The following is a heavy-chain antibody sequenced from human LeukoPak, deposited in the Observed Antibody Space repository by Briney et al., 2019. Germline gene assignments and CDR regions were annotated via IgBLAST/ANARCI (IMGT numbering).Heavy chain of an antibody. CDR1: GFSFSGHW. J-gene: IGHJ3*02. CDR2: ISPTGSTT. CDR3: ARVGYYDSSGYRAFDI. Sequence: QPGGSLRLSCTASGFSFSGHWMHWARQLPGKGLVWVSRISPTGSTTSYADSVKGRFTVSRDNAKNTLYLQVNNLRAEDTAVYYCARVGYYDSSGYRAFDIWGQGTMVTVSS. D-gene: IGHD3-22*01. V-gene: IGHV3-74*01.